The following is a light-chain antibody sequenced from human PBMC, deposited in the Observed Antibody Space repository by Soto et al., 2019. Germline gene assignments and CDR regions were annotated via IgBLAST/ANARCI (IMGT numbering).Light chain of an antibody. CDR3: HQRQSWPRT. J-gene: IGKJ1*01. CDR2: QTS. Sequence: EIALTQSPATLSSFPGDRVTLSCRASQYINTRLAWYQHRPGQAPRLLIYQTSIRAAGIPARFSASGTGTDFTLTISDVQPEHFAVYYCHQRQSWPRTFGQGTKVDIK. CDR1: QYINTR. V-gene: IGKV3-11*01.